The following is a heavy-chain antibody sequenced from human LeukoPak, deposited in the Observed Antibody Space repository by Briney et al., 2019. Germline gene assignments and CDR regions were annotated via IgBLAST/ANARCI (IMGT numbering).Heavy chain of an antibody. D-gene: IGHD3-22*01. CDR3: ARSPYYYDSSGYSPFDY. CDR2: IIPIFGTA. CDR1: GGTFSSYA. V-gene: IGHV1-69*13. J-gene: IGHJ4*02. Sequence: EASVKVSCKASGGTFSSYAISWVRQAPGQGLEWMGGIIPIFGTANYAQKFQGRVTITADESTSTAYMELSSLRSEDTAVYYCARSPYYYDSSGYSPFDYWGQGTLVTVSS.